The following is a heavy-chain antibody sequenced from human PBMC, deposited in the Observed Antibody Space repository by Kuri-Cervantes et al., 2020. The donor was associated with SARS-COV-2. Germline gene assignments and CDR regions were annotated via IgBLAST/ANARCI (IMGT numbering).Heavy chain of an antibody. CDR1: GVTFGNYC. D-gene: IGHD3-3*01. CDR2: FMSDGTSP. Sequence: GGSVGVSCAASGVTFGNYCMHWVRQAPGKELLWVSRFMSDGTSPSYADSVMGRFNISRDNAKNTLYLQLNSLRDEDTAVYYCARRLSLFWSGYYPGAFDIWGQGTMVTVSS. CDR3: ARRLSLFWSGYYPGAFDI. J-gene: IGHJ3*02. V-gene: IGHV3-74*01.